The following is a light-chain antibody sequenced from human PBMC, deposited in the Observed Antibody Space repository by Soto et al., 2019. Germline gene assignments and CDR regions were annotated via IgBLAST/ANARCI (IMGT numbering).Light chain of an antibody. Sequence: AIQMTQSPSSLSASVGDRVTITCRASQSIRNDLDWYQQKPGKAPKLLIYAASNLQSGVPSRFSGSGSGTDFTLTISSLQPEDFATYYCQQKYIYPFTFGRGTKVDIK. CDR2: AAS. J-gene: IGKJ3*01. CDR1: QSIRND. V-gene: IGKV1-6*01. CDR3: QQKYIYPFT.